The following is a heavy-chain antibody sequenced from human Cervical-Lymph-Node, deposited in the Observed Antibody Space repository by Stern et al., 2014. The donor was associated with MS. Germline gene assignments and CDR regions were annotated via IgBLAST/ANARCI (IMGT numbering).Heavy chain of an antibody. CDR3: ARGRGGNYRYYFDY. CDR1: GFTFSSYS. D-gene: IGHD4-23*01. V-gene: IGHV3-21*01. J-gene: IGHJ4*02. Sequence: VQLAESGGGLVKPGGPLRLSCAASGFTFSSYSMNWVRQAPGKGLEWVASISSGGSYIYYADSLKGRFTISRDNAKNSLYLQMNSLRAEDTAVYYCARGRGGNYRYYFDYWGQGTLVTVSS. CDR2: ISSGGSYI.